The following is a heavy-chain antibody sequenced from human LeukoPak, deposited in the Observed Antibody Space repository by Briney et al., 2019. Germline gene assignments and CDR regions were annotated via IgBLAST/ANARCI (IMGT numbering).Heavy chain of an antibody. Sequence: GGSLRLSCTASGFTFSSYGMHWVRQAPGKGLEWVAVIWYDGSNKFYADSVKGRFTISRDNSKNTLYLQMNSLRAEDTAVYYCARGGGYYFDFWGQGTLVTVSS. J-gene: IGHJ4*02. CDR3: ARGGGYYFDF. D-gene: IGHD3-16*01. V-gene: IGHV3-33*01. CDR1: GFTFSSYG. CDR2: IWYDGSNK.